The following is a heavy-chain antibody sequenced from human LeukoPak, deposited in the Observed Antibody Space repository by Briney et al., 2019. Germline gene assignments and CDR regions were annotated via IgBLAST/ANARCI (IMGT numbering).Heavy chain of an antibody. V-gene: IGHV4-59*08. D-gene: IGHD4-17*01. CDR3: ASLTTVTQGYFDS. J-gene: IGHJ4*02. CDR1: GGSISSYY. Sequence: KPSETLSLTCTVSGGSISSYYWSWIRQPPGKGLEWIGYIYYSGSTNYNPSLKSRLTISVDASKNQFSLKLSSVTATDTAVYHCASLTTVTQGYFDSWGQGTLVTVSS. CDR2: IYYSGST.